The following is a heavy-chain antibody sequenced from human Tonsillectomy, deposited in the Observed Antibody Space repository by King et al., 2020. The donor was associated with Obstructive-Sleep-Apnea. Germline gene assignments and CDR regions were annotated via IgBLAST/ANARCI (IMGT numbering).Heavy chain of an antibody. V-gene: IGHV3-23*04. CDR3: AKAASPSTVITPVEDY. D-gene: IGHD4-23*01. J-gene: IGHJ4*02. CDR2: ISGSGGST. CDR1: GFTSSSHA. Sequence: VQLVESGGGLVQPGGSLRLSCAASGFTSSSHAMSWVRQAPGKGLEWVSAISGSGGSTYYADSVKGRFTISRDNSKNTLYLQMNSLRAEDTAVYYCAKAASPSTVITPVEDYWGQGTLVTVSS.